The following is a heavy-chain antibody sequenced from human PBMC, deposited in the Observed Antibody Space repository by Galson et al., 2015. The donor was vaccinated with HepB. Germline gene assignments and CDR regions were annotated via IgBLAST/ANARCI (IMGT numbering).Heavy chain of an antibody. J-gene: IGHJ4*02. CDR1: GFTFSSYA. D-gene: IGHD3-3*01. V-gene: IGHV3-30-3*01. CDR2: ISDDGGNK. Sequence: SLRLSCAASGFTFSSYAMHWVRQAPGKGLEWVAVISDDGGNKNYADSVKGRFTISRDNSKNTLYLQMNSLRTEDTAVYYCARARFRIFEGPSDYWGQGTLVTVSS. CDR3: ARARFRIFEGPSDY.